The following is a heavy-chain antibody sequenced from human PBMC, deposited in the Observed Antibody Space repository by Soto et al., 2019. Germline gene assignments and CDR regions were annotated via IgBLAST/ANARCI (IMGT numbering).Heavy chain of an antibody. CDR2: ISSSGNTM. V-gene: IGHV3-48*03. CDR3: ARDPPYYYDRPGYYFDF. CDR1: GFPFSSFE. D-gene: IGHD3-22*01. Sequence: GGSLRLSCEASGFPFSSFEMNWVRQAPGKGLEWISYISSSGNTMYYADSVEGRFTVSRDNVKNSLYLQIDSLRAEDTAIYYCARDPPYYYDRPGYYFDFWGQGTLVTVPQ. J-gene: IGHJ4*02.